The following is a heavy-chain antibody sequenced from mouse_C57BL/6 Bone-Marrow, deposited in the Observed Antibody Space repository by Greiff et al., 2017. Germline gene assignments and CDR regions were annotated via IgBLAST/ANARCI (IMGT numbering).Heavy chain of an antibody. CDR2: IYPGRGST. Sequence: QVQLQQPGAELVQPGASVKMSCKASGYTFTSYWITWVKQRPGQGLEWIGDIYPGRGSTNYNEQFKSKATLTVDTSSSTAYMQLSSLTYEDAAVYYGARWSHDYGSSQLGYWGQGTTLTVSS. CDR3: ARWSHDYGSSQLGY. J-gene: IGHJ2*01. V-gene: IGHV1-55*01. CDR1: GYTFTSYW. D-gene: IGHD1-1*01.